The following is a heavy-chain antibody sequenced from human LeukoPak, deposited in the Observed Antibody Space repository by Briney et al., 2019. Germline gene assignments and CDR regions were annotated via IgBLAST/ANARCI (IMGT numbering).Heavy chain of an antibody. V-gene: IGHV3-48*03. CDR1: GFTFSSHE. D-gene: IGHD3-10*02. Sequence: GGSLRLSCAASGFTFSSHEMNWVRQAPGKGLEWVSYISTSGSRIYHADSVKGRFTISRDNAKNSLSLQMNSLRAEDTAVYYCAELGITMIGGVWGKGTTVTISS. CDR2: ISTSGSRI. CDR3: AELGITMIGGV. J-gene: IGHJ6*04.